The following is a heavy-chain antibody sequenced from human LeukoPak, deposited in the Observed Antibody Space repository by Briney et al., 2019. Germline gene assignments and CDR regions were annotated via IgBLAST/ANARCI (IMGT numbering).Heavy chain of an antibody. CDR2: IWYDGSNK. D-gene: IGHD2-8*01. CDR1: GFTFSSYG. Sequence: GGSLRLSCAASGFTFSSYGMHWVRQAPGKGLEWVAVIWYDGSNKYYADYVKGRFTIFRDNSKNTLYLQMNSLRAEDTAVYYCARDNGEWRLNWFDHWGQGTLVTVSS. CDR3: ARDNGEWRLNWFDH. V-gene: IGHV3-33*01. J-gene: IGHJ5*02.